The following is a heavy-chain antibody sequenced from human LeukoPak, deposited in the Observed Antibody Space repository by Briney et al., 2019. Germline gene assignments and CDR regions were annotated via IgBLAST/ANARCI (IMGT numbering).Heavy chain of an antibody. CDR1: GGSISNYY. V-gene: IGHV4-59*01. CDR3: ARIFDSSGWYGAFDI. J-gene: IGHJ3*02. D-gene: IGHD6-19*01. CDR2: IYYSGST. Sequence: PSETLSLTCTVSGGSISNYYWSWIRQPPVKGLEWIGYIYYSGSTNYNPSLKSRVTISVDTSKNQFSLKLSSVTAADTAVYYCARIFDSSGWYGAFDIWGQGTMVTVSS.